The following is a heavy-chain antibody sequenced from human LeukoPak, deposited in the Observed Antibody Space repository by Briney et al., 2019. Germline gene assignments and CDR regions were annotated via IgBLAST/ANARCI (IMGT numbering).Heavy chain of an antibody. Sequence: PGGSLRLSCAASGFTVSSNYMSWVRQAPGKGLEWVSIIYSSGSTYYADSVKGRFIISRDNSKSTLYLQMNSLRAEDTAVYYCAREALGGGGYWGQGTLVTVSS. D-gene: IGHD3-10*01. V-gene: IGHV3-66*01. CDR1: GFTVSSNY. CDR2: IYSSGST. J-gene: IGHJ4*02. CDR3: AREALGGGGY.